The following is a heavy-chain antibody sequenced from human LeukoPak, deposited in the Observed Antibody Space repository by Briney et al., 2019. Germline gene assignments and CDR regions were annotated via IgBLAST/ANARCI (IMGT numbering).Heavy chain of an antibody. J-gene: IGHJ4*02. CDR1: GFTFSSYA. D-gene: IGHD6-13*01. Sequence: GGSLRLSCAASGFTFSSYAMSWVRQAPGKGLEWVSAISGSGGSTYYADSVKGRFTISGDNSKNTLYLQMNSLRAEDTAVYYCAKRLGSSRSMIDYWGQGTLVTVSS. CDR3: AKRLGSSRSMIDY. CDR2: ISGSGGST. V-gene: IGHV3-23*01.